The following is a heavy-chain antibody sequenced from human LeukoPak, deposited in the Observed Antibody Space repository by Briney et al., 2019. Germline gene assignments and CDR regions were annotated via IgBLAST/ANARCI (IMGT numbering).Heavy chain of an antibody. CDR1: GGSITIGGYY. CDR2: IYNSGST. CDR3: ARGGGYDSLDV. D-gene: IGHD5-12*01. J-gene: IGHJ6*02. Sequence: SETLSLTCTVSGGSITIGGYYWTWIRQHPGKGLGWIGYIYNSGSTYYTPSLKSRVTISVDTSKNQFSLKLTSVTAADTAVYYCARGGGYDSLDVWGQGTTVTVSS. V-gene: IGHV4-31*03.